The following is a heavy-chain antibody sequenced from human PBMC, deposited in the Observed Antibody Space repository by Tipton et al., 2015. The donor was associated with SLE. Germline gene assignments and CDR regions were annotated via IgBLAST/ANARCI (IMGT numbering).Heavy chain of an antibody. CDR1: GGSFSSYY. Sequence: TLSLTCAVYGGSFSSYYWGWIRQPPGKGLEWIGSIYYSGSTYYNPSLKSRVTISVDTSKNQFSLKLSSVTAADTAVYYCARGKGYCSSTSCYAYYYYMDVWGKGTTVTVSS. J-gene: IGHJ6*03. CDR2: IYYSGST. CDR3: ARGKGYCSSTSCYAYYYYMDV. D-gene: IGHD2-2*01. V-gene: IGHV4-39*01.